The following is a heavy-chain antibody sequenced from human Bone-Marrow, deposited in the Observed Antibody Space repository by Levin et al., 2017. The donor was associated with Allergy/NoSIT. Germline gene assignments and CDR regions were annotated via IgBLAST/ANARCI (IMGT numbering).Heavy chain of an antibody. CDR3: ARDTRRWLQLYRQLGDFDY. D-gene: IGHD5-24*01. CDR2: ISSSSSYI. J-gene: IGHJ4*02. CDR1: GFTFSSYS. Sequence: GGSLRLSCAASGFTFSSYSMNWVRQAPGKGLEWVSSISSSSSYIYYADSVKGRFTISRDNAKNSLYLQMNSLRAEDTAVYYCARDTRRWLQLYRQLGDFDYWGQGTLVTVSS. V-gene: IGHV3-21*01.